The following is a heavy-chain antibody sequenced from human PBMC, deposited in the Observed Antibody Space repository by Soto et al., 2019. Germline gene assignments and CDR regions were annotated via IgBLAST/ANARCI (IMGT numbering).Heavy chain of an antibody. J-gene: IGHJ3*01. CDR1: GFSLSTSGEG. D-gene: IGHD5-12*01. CDR3: AHRRGYGPSAFDL. Sequence: QITLKESGPTVVKPTQTLTLTCTFSGFSLSTSGEGVGWIRQPPGRALEWLALIYWADDERYSPSLKSRLTITNDSSKNHVVLTMTNMDPVDTGTYFCAHRRGYGPSAFDLWGQGTMVTVSS. CDR2: IYWADDE. V-gene: IGHV2-5*02.